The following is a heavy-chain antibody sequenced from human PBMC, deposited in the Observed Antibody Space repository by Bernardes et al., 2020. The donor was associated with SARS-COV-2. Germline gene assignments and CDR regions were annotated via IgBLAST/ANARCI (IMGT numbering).Heavy chain of an antibody. CDR1: GGSISSYY. V-gene: IGHV4-59*01. D-gene: IGHD5-12*01. CDR3: ARVQGATMHRGFDY. J-gene: IGHJ4*02. Sequence: SETLSLTCTVSGGSISSYYWSWIRLPPGKGLEWMGYIYYSGSTNYNPSLKSRVTISVDTSKTQFSLKLIPVTAADTAVYYCARVQGATMHRGFDYWGQGNLVTVTS. CDR2: IYYSGST.